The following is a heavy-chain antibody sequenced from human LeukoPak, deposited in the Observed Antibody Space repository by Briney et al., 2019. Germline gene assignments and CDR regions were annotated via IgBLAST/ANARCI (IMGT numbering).Heavy chain of an antibody. Sequence: PGGSLRLSCAASGFTFSSYDMHWVRQATGKGLEWVSAIGTAGDTYYPGSVKGRFTISRENAKNSLYLQMNSLRAGDTAVYYCARGLPRHPGYFDYWAREPWSPSPQ. CDR3: ARGLPRHPGYFDY. J-gene: IGHJ4*02. CDR2: IGTAGDT. D-gene: IGHD5-18*01. CDR1: GFTFSSYD. V-gene: IGHV3-13*01.